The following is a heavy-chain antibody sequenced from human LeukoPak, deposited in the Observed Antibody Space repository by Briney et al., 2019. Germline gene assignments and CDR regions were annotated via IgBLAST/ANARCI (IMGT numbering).Heavy chain of an antibody. D-gene: IGHD5-24*01. V-gene: IGHV3-21*01. CDR2: ISGSSNYI. Sequence: GGSLRLSCAASGFTFSSYSMNWVRQAPGKGLEWVSSISGSSNYIYYADSVKGRFTISRDNAKNSLYLQMNSLRAEDTAVYYCACNRWLQSPLDYWGQGTLVTVSS. J-gene: IGHJ4*02. CDR1: GFTFSSYS. CDR3: ACNRWLQSPLDY.